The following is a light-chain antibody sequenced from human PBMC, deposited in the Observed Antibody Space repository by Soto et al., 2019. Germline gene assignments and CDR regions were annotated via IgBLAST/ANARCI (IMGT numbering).Light chain of an antibody. CDR3: QQYDSSPWT. CDR2: GAS. J-gene: IGKJ1*01. CDR1: QSVRSNF. V-gene: IGKV3-20*01. Sequence: EIVLTQSPGTLSLSPGERATLSCRASQSVRSNFLAWYQQKPGQAPRLLIYGASSRATGIPDRFSGSGSGTDFTLTISRLEPEDSAVYYCQQYDSSPWTFGQGTKVDIK.